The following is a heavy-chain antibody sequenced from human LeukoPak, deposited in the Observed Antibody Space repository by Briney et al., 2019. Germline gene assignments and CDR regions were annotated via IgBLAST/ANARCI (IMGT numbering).Heavy chain of an antibody. D-gene: IGHD3-9*01. CDR2: ISPYTDHT. V-gene: IGHV1-18*01. CDR3: ARIPWKDNYFGSPDY. Sequence: GASVKVSCKASGYTFPTYYISWVRQAPGPGLEWMGWISPYTDHTKYAQTLQGRVTMSIDTSTSTAYMELRSLRSDDTAVYYCARIPWKDNYFGSPDYWGQGTLVTVSS. J-gene: IGHJ4*02. CDR1: GYTFPTYY.